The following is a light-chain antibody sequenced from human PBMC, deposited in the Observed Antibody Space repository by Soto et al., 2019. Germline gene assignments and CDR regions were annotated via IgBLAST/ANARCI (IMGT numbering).Light chain of an antibody. Sequence: EIVLTQFPGTLSLSLGEGASVSCRASQSVSSNYLAWYQQRPGQAPRLLFYGASSRATGVPDRFNAGGSGTYFVLTISRLEPEDFAMYYCQQYGSQSWTFGQGTKVDI. V-gene: IGKV3-20*01. CDR2: GAS. J-gene: IGKJ1*01. CDR3: QQYGSQSWT. CDR1: QSVSSNY.